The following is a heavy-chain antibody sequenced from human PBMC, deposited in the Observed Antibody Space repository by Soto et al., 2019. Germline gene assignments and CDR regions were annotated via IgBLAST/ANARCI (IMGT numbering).Heavy chain of an antibody. J-gene: IGHJ6*03. CDR3: ARSIDYSNYGVWYYMDV. V-gene: IGHV2-70*11. D-gene: IGHD4-4*01. CDR2: IDWDDDK. Sequence: SGPTLVNPTQTLTLTCTFSGFSLSTSGMCVSWIRQPPGKALEWLARIDWDDDKYYSTSLKTRLTISKDTSKNQVVLTMTNMDPVDTAMFYCARSIDYSNYGVWYYMDVWGKGTPVTVS. CDR1: GFSLSTSGMC.